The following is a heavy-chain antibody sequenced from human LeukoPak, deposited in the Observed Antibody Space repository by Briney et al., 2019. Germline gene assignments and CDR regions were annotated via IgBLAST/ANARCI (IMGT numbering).Heavy chain of an antibody. V-gene: IGHV4-34*01. D-gene: IGHD2-21*02. CDR3: VRDFNPRRVTVPGMDV. J-gene: IGHJ6*04. CDR1: GGSFSGYY. CDR2: INHSGST. Sequence: SETLSLTCAVYGGSFSGYYWSWIRQPPGKGLEWIGEINHSGSTNYNPSLKSRVTISVDTSKNQFSLKVNSVTAADTAVYFCVRDFNPRRVTVPGMDVWGKGTTVTVSS.